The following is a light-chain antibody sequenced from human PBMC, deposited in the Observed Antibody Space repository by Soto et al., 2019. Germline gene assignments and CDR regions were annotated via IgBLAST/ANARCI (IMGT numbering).Light chain of an antibody. Sequence: EIVLTQSPATLSLSPGERATLSCRASQSVSSNLAWYQHKPGQAPRLLIFGASSRATGIPDKFSGSGSGTDFTLTISRLEPDDFAVYYCQHYGTSSWTFGQGTKVDI. CDR3: QHYGTSSWT. J-gene: IGKJ1*01. V-gene: IGKV3-20*01. CDR1: QSVSSN. CDR2: GAS.